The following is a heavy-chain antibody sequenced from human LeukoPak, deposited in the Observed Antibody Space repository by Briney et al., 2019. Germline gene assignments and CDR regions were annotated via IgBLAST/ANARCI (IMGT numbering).Heavy chain of an antibody. CDR3: AKDIGERGYKDY. CDR2: ISGDGGTT. Sequence: GGSLRLSCAASGFTFKDYAMHWVRQAPGKGLEWVSLISGDGGTTFYGDSVQGRFTISRDNGKNSLYLQMNSLRTEDTAFYYCAKDIGERGYKDYWGQGTLVTVSS. V-gene: IGHV3-43*02. J-gene: IGHJ4*02. D-gene: IGHD5-18*01. CDR1: GFTFKDYA.